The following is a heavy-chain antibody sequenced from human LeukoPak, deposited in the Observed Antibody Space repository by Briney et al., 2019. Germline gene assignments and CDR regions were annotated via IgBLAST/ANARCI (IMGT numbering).Heavy chain of an antibody. Sequence: ASVNLSYKVFEYTLTELSVNGLRQAPGKGLKWMGGFDPEDGETIYAQKFQGRVTMTEDTSTDTAYMELSSLRSEETAVYYCATALPKQWLVPLPDYWGQGTLVTVSS. CDR2: FDPEDGET. CDR3: ATALPKQWLVPLPDY. V-gene: IGHV1-24*01. J-gene: IGHJ4*02. D-gene: IGHD6-19*01. CDR1: EYTLTELS.